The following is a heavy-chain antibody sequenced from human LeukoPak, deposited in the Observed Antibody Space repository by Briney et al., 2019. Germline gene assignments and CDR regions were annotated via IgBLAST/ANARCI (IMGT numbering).Heavy chain of an antibody. J-gene: IGHJ4*02. CDR1: GGTFSSYA. Sequence: GASVKVSCKASGGTFSSYAISWVRQAPGQGLEWMGGIIPIFGTANYAQKFQGRVTITADESTSTAYMELSSLRSEDTAVYYRAIRADYYDSSGYGGYFDYWGQGTLVTVSS. V-gene: IGHV1-69*13. CDR3: AIRADYYDSSGYGGYFDY. CDR2: IIPIFGTA. D-gene: IGHD3-22*01.